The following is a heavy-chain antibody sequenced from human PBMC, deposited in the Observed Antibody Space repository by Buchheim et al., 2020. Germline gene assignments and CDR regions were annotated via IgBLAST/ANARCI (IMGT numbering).Heavy chain of an antibody. J-gene: IGHJ4*02. Sequence: EVQLVESGGGLVKPGGSLRLSCAASGFTFSNAWMSWVRPAPGKGLEWVGRIKSKTDGGTTDYAAPVKGRFTISRDDPKNTLYLQMNSLKTEDTAVYYCTTFTMIVVVHKAFDYWGQGTL. V-gene: IGHV3-15*01. D-gene: IGHD3-22*01. CDR3: TTFTMIVVVHKAFDY. CDR1: GFTFSNAW. CDR2: IKSKTDGGTT.